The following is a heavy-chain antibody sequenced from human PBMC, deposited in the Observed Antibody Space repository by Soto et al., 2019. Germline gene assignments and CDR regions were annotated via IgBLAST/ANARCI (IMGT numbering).Heavy chain of an antibody. J-gene: IGHJ6*02. V-gene: IGHV3-30*18. Sequence: PGGSLRLSCAASGFTFSSYGMHWVRQAPGKGLEWVAVISYDGSNKYYADSVKGRFTISRDNSKNTLYLQMNSLRAEDTAVYYCAKAEIVVVADYYYYYGMDVWGQGTTVTVSS. D-gene: IGHD3-22*01. CDR2: ISYDGSNK. CDR3: AKAEIVVVADYYYYYGMDV. CDR1: GFTFSSYG.